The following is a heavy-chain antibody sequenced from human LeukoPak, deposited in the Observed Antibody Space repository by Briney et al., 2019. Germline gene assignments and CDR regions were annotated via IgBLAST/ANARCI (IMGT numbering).Heavy chain of an antibody. D-gene: IGHD2-2*01. J-gene: IGHJ4*02. CDR2: ISYDGSNK. CDR3: ARVRTSPH. CDR1: GFTFSSYA. Sequence: PGRSLRLSCAASGFTFSSYAMHWVRQAPGKGLEWVAVISYDGSNKYYADSVKGRFTIPRDNSKNTLYLQMNSLRAEDTAVYYCARVRTSPHWGQGTLVTVSS. V-gene: IGHV3-30-3*01.